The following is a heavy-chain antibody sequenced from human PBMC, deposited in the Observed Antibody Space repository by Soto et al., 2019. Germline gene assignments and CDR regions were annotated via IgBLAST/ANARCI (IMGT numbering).Heavy chain of an antibody. CDR3: ATPNYCSSTSCYVGYYYGMDV. CDR2: INASSGDT. J-gene: IGHJ6*02. D-gene: IGHD2-2*01. Sequence: ASVKVSCKASGYTFSGYYIQWVRQAPGQGLEWVGWINASSGDTKYAQKFQGRVTMTRDTSASTAYMELSSLRSEDTAVYYCATPNYCSSTSCYVGYYYGMDVWGQGTTVTVSS. V-gene: IGHV1-2*02. CDR1: GYTFSGYY.